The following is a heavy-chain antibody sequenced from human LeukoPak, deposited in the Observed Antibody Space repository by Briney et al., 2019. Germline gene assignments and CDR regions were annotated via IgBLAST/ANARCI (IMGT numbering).Heavy chain of an antibody. CDR2: IYYSGST. CDR3: ARGGPVTVARAAYYYDMDV. J-gene: IGHJ6*02. V-gene: IGHV4-39*07. D-gene: IGHD5-12*01. CDR1: GGSISSSSYY. Sequence: SETLSLTCTVSGGSISSSSYYWGWIRQPPGKGLEWIGSIYYSGSTYYNPSLKSRVTISVDTSKNQFSLKLSSVTAADTAVYYCARGGPVTVARAAYYYDMDVWGQGTTVTVSS.